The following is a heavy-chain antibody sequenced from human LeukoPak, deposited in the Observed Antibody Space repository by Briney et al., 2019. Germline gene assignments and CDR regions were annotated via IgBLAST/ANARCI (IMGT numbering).Heavy chain of an antibody. CDR2: IYSGGST. V-gene: IGHV3-66*01. D-gene: IGHD3-22*01. Sequence: PGGSLRLSCAASGFTVSSNYMSWVRQAPGKGLEWVSVIYSGGSTYYADSVKGRFTISRDNSKNTLYLQMNSLRAEDTAVYYCARDQSEYYYDSRDYFDYWGQGTLVTVSS. CDR1: GFTVSSNY. J-gene: IGHJ4*02. CDR3: ARDQSEYYYDSRDYFDY.